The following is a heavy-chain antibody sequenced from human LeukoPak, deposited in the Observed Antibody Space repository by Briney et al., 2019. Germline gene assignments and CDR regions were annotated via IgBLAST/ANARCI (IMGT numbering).Heavy chain of an antibody. CDR3: AGLPLTRAMDYNDSSGIVDY. CDR2: IYYNGST. Sequence: SETLSLTCTVCGGSISSSSYYWGWIRPPPGKGLEWIGIIYYNGSTYFHPSLKSRATLSVDTSKHQFSLKLSSVPAADTAVYYCAGLPLTRAMDYNDSSGIVDYWGQGNLVTV. CDR1: GGSISSSSYY. J-gene: IGHJ4*02. D-gene: IGHD3-22*01. V-gene: IGHV4-39*01.